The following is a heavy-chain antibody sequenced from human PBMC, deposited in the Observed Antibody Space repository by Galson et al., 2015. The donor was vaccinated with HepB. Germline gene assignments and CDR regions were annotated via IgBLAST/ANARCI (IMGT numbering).Heavy chain of an antibody. J-gene: IGHJ4*02. CDR1: GGSFSGYY. CDR3: AGGLEAGDRY. D-gene: IGHD7-27*01. CDR2: INHSGST. Sequence: ETLSLTCGVYGGSFSGYYWSWIRQPPGKGLEWIGEINHSGSTYYNPSLKSRVTISVDTSKNQFSLKLSSVTAADTAVYYCAGGLEAGDRYWGQGTLVTVSS. V-gene: IGHV4-34*01.